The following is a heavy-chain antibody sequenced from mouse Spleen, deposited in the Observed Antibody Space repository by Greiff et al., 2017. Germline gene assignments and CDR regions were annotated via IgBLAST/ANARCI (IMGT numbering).Heavy chain of an antibody. CDR1: GFTFTDYY. Sequence: DVKLVESGGGLVQPGGSLSLSCAASGFTFTDYYMSWVRQPPGKALEWLGFIRNKANGYTTEYSASVKGRFTISRDNSQSILYLQMNALRAEDSATYYCARFDGNYGDYYAMDYWGQGTSVTVSS. J-gene: IGHJ4*01. CDR3: ARFDGNYGDYYAMDY. V-gene: IGHV7-3*01. CDR2: IRNKANGYTT. D-gene: IGHD2-1*01.